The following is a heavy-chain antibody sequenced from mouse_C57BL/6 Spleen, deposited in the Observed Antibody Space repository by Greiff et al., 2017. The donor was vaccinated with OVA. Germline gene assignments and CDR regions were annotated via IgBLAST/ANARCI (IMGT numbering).Heavy chain of an antibody. J-gene: IGHJ2*01. D-gene: IGHD2-4*01. CDR1: GYSITSGYY. CDR3: ARVYYDYDQYYFDY. Sequence: DVQLQESGPGLVKPSQSLSLTCSVTGYSITSGYYWNWIRQFPGNKLEWMGYISYDGSNNYNPSLKNRISITRDTSKNQFFLKLNSVTTEDTATYYCARVYYDYDQYYFDYWGQGTTLTVSS. CDR2: ISYDGSN. V-gene: IGHV3-6*01.